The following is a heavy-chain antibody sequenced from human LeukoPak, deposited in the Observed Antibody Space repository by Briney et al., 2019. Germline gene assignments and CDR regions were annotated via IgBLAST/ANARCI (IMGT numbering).Heavy chain of an antibody. J-gene: IGHJ4*02. CDR1: GFTFSNSA. Sequence: VGSPRLSCAASGFTFSNSAMNWVRQVPGKGLEWVSSIDYDSSHIYYAASVRGRFTISRDNARNSVYLQMNSLRVEDTAVYYCARDPLRYLRVGHYDYWGQGTLVAV. CDR2: IDYDSSHI. CDR3: ARDPLRYLRVGHYDY. D-gene: IGHD3-9*01. V-gene: IGHV3-21*01.